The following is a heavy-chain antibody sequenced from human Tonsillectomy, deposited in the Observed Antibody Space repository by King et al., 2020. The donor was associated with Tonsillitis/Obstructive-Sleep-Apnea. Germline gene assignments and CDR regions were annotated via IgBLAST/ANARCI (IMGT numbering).Heavy chain of an antibody. Sequence: DVQLVESGGGLVQPGGSLRLSCAASGFSFSSYEMNWVRQAPGKGLVWVSYIXSSGNTIYYGDSVKGRFTISRDNAKNSLDLHMNSLRAEDTAVYYCARENNSGDKHYYMDVWGKGTTVTVSS. D-gene: IGHD1/OR15-1a*01. J-gene: IGHJ6*03. CDR2: IXSSGNTI. V-gene: IGHV3-48*03. CDR1: GFSFSSYE. CDR3: ARENNSGDKHYYMDV.